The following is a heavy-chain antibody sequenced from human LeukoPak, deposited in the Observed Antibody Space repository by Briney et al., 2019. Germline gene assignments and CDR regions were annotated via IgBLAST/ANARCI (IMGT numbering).Heavy chain of an antibody. CDR1: GFTFSSYA. CDR3: ARGGSDYGDYFGAFDI. V-gene: IGHV3-30-3*01. CDR2: ISYDGSNK. D-gene: IGHD4-17*01. J-gene: IGHJ3*02. Sequence: GGSLRLSCAASGFTFSSYAMPWVRQAPGKGLEWVAVISYDGSNKYYADSVKGRFTISRDNSKNTLYLQMNSLRAEDTAVYYCARGGSDYGDYFGAFDIWGQGTMVTVSS.